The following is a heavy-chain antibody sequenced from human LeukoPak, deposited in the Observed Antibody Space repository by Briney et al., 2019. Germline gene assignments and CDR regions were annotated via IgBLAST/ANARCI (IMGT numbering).Heavy chain of an antibody. J-gene: IGHJ5*02. CDR1: SGSISSYY. V-gene: IGHV4-59*08. D-gene: IGHD6-6*01. Sequence: SETLSLTCTVSSGSISSYYWSWIRQPPGKGLEWIGYIYNSGSTNYNPSLKSRLTISVDTSKNQFSLKVSSVTAADTAVYYCARHKYTSSFWFDPWGQGTLVTVSS. CDR3: ARHKYTSSFWFDP. CDR2: IYNSGST.